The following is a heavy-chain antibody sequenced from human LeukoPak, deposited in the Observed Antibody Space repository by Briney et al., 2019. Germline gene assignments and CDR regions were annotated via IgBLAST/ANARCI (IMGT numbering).Heavy chain of an antibody. D-gene: IGHD4-11*01. CDR2: INPSGGGT. V-gene: IGHV1-46*01. CDR3: ARESNTNWFDP. Sequence: ASVKVSCKASGYTFIKYYMHWVRQAPGQGLEWMGIINPSGGGTDYSQKFQGRVTMTSDTSISTAYMELSRLRSDNTAVYYCARESNTNWFDPWGQGTLVTVSS. CDR1: GYTFIKYY. J-gene: IGHJ5*02.